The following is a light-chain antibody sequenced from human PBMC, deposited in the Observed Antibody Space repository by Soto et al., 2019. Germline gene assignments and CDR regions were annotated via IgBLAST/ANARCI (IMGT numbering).Light chain of an antibody. CDR3: CSYTSSRTYV. V-gene: IGLV2-14*01. J-gene: IGLJ1*01. CDR2: EVT. Sequence: QSVLTQPASVSGSPGQSITISCTGTSSDVGAYIYVSWYQHHPGKAPIVMIYEVTNRPSGVSDRFSGSKSGNTASLTISGLQAEDEADYYCCSYTSSRTYVFGTGTKVTVL. CDR1: SSDVGAYIY.